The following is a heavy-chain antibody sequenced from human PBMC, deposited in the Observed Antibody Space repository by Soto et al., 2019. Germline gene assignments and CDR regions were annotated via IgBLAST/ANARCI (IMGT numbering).Heavy chain of an antibody. D-gene: IGHD3-22*01. CDR3: PHSPYYDSSGYEDMAAFDI. V-gene: IGHV2-5*01. J-gene: IGHJ3*02. CDR1: GFSLSTSVVG. CDR2: IYWNDDK. Sequence: GLALVSPTQTLTLTCTFSGFSLSTSVVGVGWIRQPPGKSLEWLALIYWNDDKRYSPSLKSRLTITKDTSKNQVVLTMTNMDPVDTATYYCPHSPYYDSSGYEDMAAFDIWGQGTMVTVSS.